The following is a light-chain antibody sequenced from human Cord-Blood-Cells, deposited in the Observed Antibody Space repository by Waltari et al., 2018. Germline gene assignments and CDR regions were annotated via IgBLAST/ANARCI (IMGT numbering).Light chain of an antibody. V-gene: IGLV6-57*02. CDR2: GDN. J-gene: IGLJ3*02. CDR1: SGSIASNY. Sequence: NFMLTQPHSVSESPGKTVTISCTGSSGSIASNYVQWYQQRPGSAPTTVIYGDNQRPSGVPDRFSGSIDSSSNSASLTISGLKTEDEADYYCQSYDSSNLWVFGGGTKLTVL. CDR3: QSYDSSNLWV.